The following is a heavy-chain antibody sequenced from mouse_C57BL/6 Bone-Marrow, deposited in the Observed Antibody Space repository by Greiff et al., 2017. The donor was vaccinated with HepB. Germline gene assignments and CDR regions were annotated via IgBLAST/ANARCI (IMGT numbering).Heavy chain of an antibody. CDR3: ARGCYGSSYWYFDV. V-gene: IGHV1-64*01. D-gene: IGHD1-1*01. CDR2: IHPNSGST. Sequence: VQLQQPGAELVKPGASVKLSCKASGYTFTSYWMHWVKQRPGQGLEWIGMIHPNSGSTNYNEKFKSKATLTVDKSSSTAYMQLGSLTSEDSAVYYCARGCYGSSYWYFDVWGTGTTVTVSS. J-gene: IGHJ1*03. CDR1: GYTFTSYW.